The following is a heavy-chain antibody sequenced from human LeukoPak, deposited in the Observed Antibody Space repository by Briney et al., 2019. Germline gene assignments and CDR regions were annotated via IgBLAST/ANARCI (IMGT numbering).Heavy chain of an antibody. CDR3: ARLKTWFGEFLSWWFDP. Sequence: PSETLSLTRTVSGDSISSGSHFWGWIRQPPGKGLEWIGSIYHSGSTYYNPSLKSRVTISVETSKNQFSLKVTSVTAADTAVYYCARLKTWFGEFLSWWFDPWGQGTLGTVSS. D-gene: IGHD3-10*01. J-gene: IGHJ5*02. V-gene: IGHV4-39*01. CDR1: GDSISSGSHF. CDR2: IYHSGST.